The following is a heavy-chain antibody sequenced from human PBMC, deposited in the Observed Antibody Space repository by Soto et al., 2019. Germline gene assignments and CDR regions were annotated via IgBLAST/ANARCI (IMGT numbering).Heavy chain of an antibody. V-gene: IGHV1-69*12. Sequence: QVQLVQSGAEVKKPGSSVKVSCKASGGTFSNYAITWVRQAHGQGLEWMGGIIPIFGTANYAQKFQGRVTITADESTSTAYMELSSLRSEDTAVYYCATRSNSVPLYYYGMDVWGQGTTVTLSS. D-gene: IGHD1-26*01. J-gene: IGHJ6*02. CDR1: GGTFSNYA. CDR2: IIPIFGTA. CDR3: ATRSNSVPLYYYGMDV.